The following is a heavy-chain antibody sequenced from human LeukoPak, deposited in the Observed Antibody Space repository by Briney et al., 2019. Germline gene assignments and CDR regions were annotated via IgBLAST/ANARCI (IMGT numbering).Heavy chain of an antibody. CDR1: GFTFDDYG. D-gene: IGHD6-13*01. Sequence: GGSLRLSCAASGFTFDDYGMSWVRQAPGKGLEWVSGINWNGGSTGYAGSVEGRFTISRDNAKNSLYLQMNSLRAEDTALYYCARDSSSLEIDYWGQGTLVTVSS. CDR3: ARDSSSLEIDY. J-gene: IGHJ4*02. CDR2: INWNGGST. V-gene: IGHV3-20*04.